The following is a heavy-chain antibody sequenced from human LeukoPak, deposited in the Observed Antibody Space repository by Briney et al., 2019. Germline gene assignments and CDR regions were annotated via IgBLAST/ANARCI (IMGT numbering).Heavy chain of an antibody. D-gene: IGHD3-22*01. CDR3: TTDRYYDNSELQFQH. CDR2: IKRETDGGTI. Sequence: GGSLRLSCAASGFTLNNAWMSWVRQAPGKGLEWLGRIKRETDGGTIDYAAPVKGRFTISRDDPRNTLYLQMDSLKIEDTAVYYCTTDRYYDNSELQFQHWGQGTLVTVSS. J-gene: IGHJ1*01. V-gene: IGHV3-15*01. CDR1: GFTLNNAW.